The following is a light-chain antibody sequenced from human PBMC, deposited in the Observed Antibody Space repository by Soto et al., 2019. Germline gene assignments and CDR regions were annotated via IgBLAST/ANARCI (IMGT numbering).Light chain of an antibody. CDR2: GAS. CDR1: QSVSSMN. J-gene: IGKJ2*01. Sequence: EIVLTQSPGTLSLSPGERATLSCRASQSVSSMNLAWYRQAPGQAPRLLIYGASIRATGITDRFSGSGSGKVFTVTISRLQPEVSAVYYCQRYGDSLPAYSYGQGTKLEIK. V-gene: IGKV3-20*01. CDR3: QRYGDSLPAYS.